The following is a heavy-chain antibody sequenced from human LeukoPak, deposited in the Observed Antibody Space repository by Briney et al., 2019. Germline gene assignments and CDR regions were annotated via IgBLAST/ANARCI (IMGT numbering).Heavy chain of an antibody. V-gene: IGHV1-18*01. Sequence: ASVKVSCKASGGTFSRLAINWVRQAPGQGLEWMGRISAYNGKTSYAQKFQGRVTMTTDSSTTTAYMDLASLRSDDTAVYYCARGGTYYPCIDYWGQGTLVTVSS. CDR2: ISAYNGKT. J-gene: IGHJ4*01. CDR1: GGTFSRLA. CDR3: ARGGTYYPCIDY. D-gene: IGHD1-26*01.